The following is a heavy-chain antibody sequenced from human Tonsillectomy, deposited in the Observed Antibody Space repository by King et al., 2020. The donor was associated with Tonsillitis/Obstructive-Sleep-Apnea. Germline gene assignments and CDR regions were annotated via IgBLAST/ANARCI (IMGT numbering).Heavy chain of an antibody. Sequence: VQLVESGGGVVQPGRSLRLSCAASGFTFSSYAMHWVRQAPGKGLEWVAVISYDGSNKYYADSVKGRFTISRDNSKNTLYLQMNSLRAGDTAVYYCARASMVQGVITFYYYYMDVWGKGTTVTVSS. D-gene: IGHD3-10*01. V-gene: IGHV3-30*01. J-gene: IGHJ6*03. CDR3: ARASMVQGVITFYYYYMDV. CDR1: GFTFSSYA. CDR2: ISYDGSNK.